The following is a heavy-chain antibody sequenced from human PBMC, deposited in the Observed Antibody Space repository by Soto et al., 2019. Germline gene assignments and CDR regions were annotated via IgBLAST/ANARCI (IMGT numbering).Heavy chain of an antibody. CDR1: SGPXRSHN. CDR2: VYYTGDT. Sequence: TLSLTCTVSSGPXRSHNWGWIRQPPGRGLEWIGYVYYTGDTAYNPSLRGRVTISADTSTNDISLTLNSVTAADTAVYYCVRQGIDYLHGLVDVWGQGTTVTVSS. V-gene: IGHV4-59*08. D-gene: IGHD4-17*01. J-gene: IGHJ6*02. CDR3: VRQGIDYLHGLVDV.